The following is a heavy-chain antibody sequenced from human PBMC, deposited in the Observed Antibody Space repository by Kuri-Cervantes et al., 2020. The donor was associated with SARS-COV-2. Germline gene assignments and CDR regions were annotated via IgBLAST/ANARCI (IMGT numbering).Heavy chain of an antibody. CDR1: GFTFSSYS. CDR3: ARQWELPNLGDFDY. V-gene: IGHV3-21*01. D-gene: IGHD1-26*01. CDR2: ISSSSSYI. Sequence: GSLRLSCAASGFTFSSYSMNWVRQAPGKGLEWVSSISSSSSYIYYADSVKGRFTISRGNAKNSLYLQMNSLRAEDTAVYYCARQWELPNLGDFDYWGQGTLVTVSS. J-gene: IGHJ4*02.